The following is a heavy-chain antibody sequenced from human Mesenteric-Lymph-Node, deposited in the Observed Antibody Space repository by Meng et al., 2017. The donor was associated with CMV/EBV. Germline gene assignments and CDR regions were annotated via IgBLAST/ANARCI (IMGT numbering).Heavy chain of an antibody. Sequence: GESLKISCAASGFTFRSHVMSWVRQAPGKGLEWVANIKQDGSEKYYVESVKGRFTISRDNAKNSLYLQMNSLRAEDTAVYYCARKNLWSGHDYWGQGTLVTVSS. V-gene: IGHV3-7*01. CDR1: GFTFRSHV. CDR2: IKQDGSEK. J-gene: IGHJ4*02. CDR3: ARKNLWSGHDY. D-gene: IGHD3-3*01.